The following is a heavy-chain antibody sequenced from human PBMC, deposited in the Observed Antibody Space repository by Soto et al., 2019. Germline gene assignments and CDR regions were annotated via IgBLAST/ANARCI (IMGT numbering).Heavy chain of an antibody. D-gene: IGHD5-18*01. CDR2: ISWDGLAQ. J-gene: IGHJ4*02. V-gene: IGHV3-30*03. CDR3: TTEGPAYSNRYLDY. CDR1: GFSFSRYG. Sequence: VQLVESGGGVVQPGRSLRLLCEASGFSFSRYGMHWVRQAPGMGLEWVAVISWDGLAQYYADSVKGRFTISRDDSKNTLYLQMNSLKTEDTAVYYCTTEGPAYSNRYLDYWGQGALVTVSS.